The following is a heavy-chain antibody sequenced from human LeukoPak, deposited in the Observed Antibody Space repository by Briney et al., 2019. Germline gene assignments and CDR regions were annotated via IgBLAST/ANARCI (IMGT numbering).Heavy chain of an antibody. CDR1: GFTFLNYA. CDR3: AREASILDY. CDR2: ISGSGVTT. Sequence: GGSLRLSCAASGFTFLNYAMSWVRQAPGKGLEWVSVISGSGVTTYYGDSVKGRFTISRDNSKNTLYLQMNSLRAEDTAIYYCAREASILDYWGQGTLVTVSS. J-gene: IGHJ4*02. V-gene: IGHV3-23*01.